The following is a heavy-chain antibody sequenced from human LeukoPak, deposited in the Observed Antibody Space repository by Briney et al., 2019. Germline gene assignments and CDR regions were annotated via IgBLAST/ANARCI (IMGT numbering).Heavy chain of an antibody. V-gene: IGHV1-18*01. CDR3: ARGGGPPRRSSDWLLYLDV. CDR1: GFTFTSYG. J-gene: IGHJ4*02. CDR2: ISGYNYNT. Sequence: ASVKVSCKTSGFTFTSYGIIWVRQAPGQGPEWVGWISGYNYNTNYAERLQGRVTITAVPSTTTVYMEVRSLRSDDTAVYFCARGGGPPRRSSDWLLYLDVWGQGALITVSS. D-gene: IGHD3-9*01.